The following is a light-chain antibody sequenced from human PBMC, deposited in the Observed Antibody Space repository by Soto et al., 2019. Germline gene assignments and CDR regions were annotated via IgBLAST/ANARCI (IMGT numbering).Light chain of an antibody. CDR2: GNS. Sequence: QSVLTQPPSVSGAPGQRVTISCTGSSSNIGARYDVHWFQQLPGTAPNLLIYGNSNRPSGVPDRFSGSRSGTSASLAITGLQAEDEADYYCQSYDSSLSGVVFGGGTKLTVL. CDR1: SSNIGARYD. J-gene: IGLJ2*01. V-gene: IGLV1-40*01. CDR3: QSYDSSLSGVV.